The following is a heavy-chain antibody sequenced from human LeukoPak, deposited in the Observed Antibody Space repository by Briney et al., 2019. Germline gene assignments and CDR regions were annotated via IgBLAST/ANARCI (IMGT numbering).Heavy chain of an antibody. CDR1: GDSMRSTNHF. CDR2: IHYSGGA. J-gene: IGHJ3*02. Sequence: SQTLSLTCTVSGDSMRSTNHFWSWLRQHPGRGLEWIAYIHYSGGAHYNPSLESRTTMSVDSSKNQFSLKLSSVTAADTALYYCAREVIEPTTGDAFDIWGQGTMVTVSS. CDR3: AREVIEPTTGDAFDI. D-gene: IGHD5-12*01. V-gene: IGHV4-31*03.